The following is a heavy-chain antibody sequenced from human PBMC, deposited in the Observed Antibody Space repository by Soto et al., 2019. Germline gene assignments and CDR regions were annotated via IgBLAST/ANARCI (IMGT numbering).Heavy chain of an antibody. J-gene: IGHJ6*02. CDR3: ARVGKEVAARPDDGMDV. CDR1: GFTFSSYE. D-gene: IGHD6-6*01. CDR2: ISSSGSTI. Sequence: GGSLRLSCAASGFTFSSYEMNWVRQAPGKGLEWVSYISSSGSTIYYADSVKGRFTISRDNAKNSLYLQMNSLRAEDTAVYYCARVGKEVAARPDDGMDVWGQGTTVTVSS. V-gene: IGHV3-48*03.